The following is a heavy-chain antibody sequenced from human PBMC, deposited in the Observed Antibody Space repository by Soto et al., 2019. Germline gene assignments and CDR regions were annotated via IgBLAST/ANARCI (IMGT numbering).Heavy chain of an antibody. CDR1: GFTVSSNY. J-gene: IGHJ4*02. V-gene: IGHV3-53*01. D-gene: IGHD4-17*01. Sequence: EVQLVESGGGLIQPGGSLRLSCAASGFTVSSNYMSWVRQAPGKGLEWVSVIYSGGSTYYADSVKGRFTISRDNSKNTVYLQMNSLRAEDTAVYYCASLTYTVTKRGVWCQGTLVTVSS. CDR2: IYSGGST. CDR3: ASLTYTVTKRGV.